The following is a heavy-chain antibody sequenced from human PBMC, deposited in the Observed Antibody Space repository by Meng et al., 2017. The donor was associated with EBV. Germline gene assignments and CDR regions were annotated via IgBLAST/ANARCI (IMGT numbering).Heavy chain of an antibody. D-gene: IGHD6-19*01. CDR3: ARVVIAVAGTCDY. CDR1: GYTFTGYY. CDR2: IYPSSGGT. J-gene: IGHJ4*02. Sequence: LVPAWGWVKTPGAPVKASCESSGYTFTGYYMHWVRQAPGQGLEWMGRIYPSSGGTNNAQKFQGRVTMTRDTSNSTAYMELSRLRSDDTAVYYCARVVIAVAGTCDYWGQGTLVTVSS. V-gene: IGHV1-2*06.